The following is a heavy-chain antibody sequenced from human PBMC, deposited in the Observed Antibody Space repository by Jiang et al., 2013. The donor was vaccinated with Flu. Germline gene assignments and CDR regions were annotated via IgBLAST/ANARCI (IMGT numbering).Heavy chain of an antibody. D-gene: IGHD4-11*01. CDR3: ARDDFGNYFFDS. Sequence: AASGFTFSSYSMNWVRQAPGKGLEWVSSISSSSSYIYYADSVKGRFTISRDNAKDSLYLQMHSLRADDTAVYYCARDDFGNYFFDSWGPGTPVTVSS. V-gene: IGHV3-21*01. CDR1: GFTFSSYS. J-gene: IGHJ4*02. CDR2: ISSSSSYI.